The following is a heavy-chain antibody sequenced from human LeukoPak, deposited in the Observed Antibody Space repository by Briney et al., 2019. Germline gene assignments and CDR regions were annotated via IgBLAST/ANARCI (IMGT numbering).Heavy chain of an antibody. D-gene: IGHD3-10*01. J-gene: IGHJ2*01. V-gene: IGHV4-34*01. CDR3: ARGRGHGSGSYYNPRYWYFDL. CDR1: GGSFSGYY. Sequence: ADTLSLTCAVYGGSFSGYYWSWIRQPPGKGLEWIGEINHSGSTNYNPSLKSRVTISVDTSKNQFSLKLSSVTAADTAVYYCARGRGHGSGSYYNPRYWYFDLWGSGTLVTVSS. CDR2: INHSGST.